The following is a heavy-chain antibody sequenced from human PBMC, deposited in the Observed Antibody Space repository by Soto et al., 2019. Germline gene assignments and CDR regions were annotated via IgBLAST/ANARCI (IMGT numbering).Heavy chain of an antibody. V-gene: IGHV5-51*01. CDR2: IYPGDSDT. J-gene: IGHJ3*02. D-gene: IGHD3-16*01. CDR1: GYSFSNYW. Sequence: EVQLVPSGAEVKKPGESLKISCKGSGYSFSNYWIGWVRQMPGKGLEWMGIIYPGDSDTRYSPSLQGQVTISADKSISTAYLQWRCLKASDAAMYYCARGGAISDAFHIWGQGTMVTVSS. CDR3: ARGGAISDAFHI.